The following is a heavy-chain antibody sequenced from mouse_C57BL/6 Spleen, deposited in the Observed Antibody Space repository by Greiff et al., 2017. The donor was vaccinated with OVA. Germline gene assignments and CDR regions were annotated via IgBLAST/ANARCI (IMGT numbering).Heavy chain of an antibody. CDR3: ARSRVLKNDY. CDR1: GYTFTSYW. Sequence: QVQLKQPGAELVKPGASVKLSCKASGYTFTSYWMQWVKQRPGQGLEWIGEIDPSDSYTNYNQKFKGKATLTVDTSSSTAYMQLSSLTSEDSAVYYCARSRVLKNDYWGQGTTLTVSS. V-gene: IGHV1-50*01. CDR2: IDPSDSYT. J-gene: IGHJ2*01. D-gene: IGHD3-1*01.